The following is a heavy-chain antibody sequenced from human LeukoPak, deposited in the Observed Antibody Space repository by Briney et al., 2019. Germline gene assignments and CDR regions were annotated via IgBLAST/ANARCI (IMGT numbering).Heavy chain of an antibody. CDR1: GASFSGYY. V-gene: IGHV4-34*01. J-gene: IGHJ4*02. CDR2: INHSRST. Sequence: SETLSLTCAVYGASFSGYYWSWIRQPPGKGLEWIGEINHSRSTNYNPSLKSRVTISVDTSKNQFSLKLSSVTAADTAVYYCARGTTVKDYWGQGTLVTVSS. CDR3: ARGTTVKDY. D-gene: IGHD4-11*01.